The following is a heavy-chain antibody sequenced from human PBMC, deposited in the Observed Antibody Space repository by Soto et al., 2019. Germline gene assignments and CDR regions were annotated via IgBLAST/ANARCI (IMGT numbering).Heavy chain of an antibody. J-gene: IGHJ4*02. CDR1: GGTFSSYA. CDR3: AKARDTTIFGVVFDY. D-gene: IGHD3-3*02. CDR2: IIPIFGTA. V-gene: IGHV1-69*13. Sequence: ASVKVSCKASGGTFSSYAISWVRQAPGQGLEWMGGIIPIFGTANYAQKFQGRVTITADESTSTAYMELSSLRSEDTAVYYCAKARDTTIFGVVFDYWGQGAQVTVSS.